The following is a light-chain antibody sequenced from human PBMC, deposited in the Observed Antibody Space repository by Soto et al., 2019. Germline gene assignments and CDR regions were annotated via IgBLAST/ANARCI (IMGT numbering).Light chain of an antibody. V-gene: IGKV1-27*01. CDR1: QDISND. CDR3: QKYRSWT. Sequence: DIQMTQSPPSLSASVGDRVTITCRASQDISNDLAWYQQKPGRAPNLLIYAASTLQSGVPSRFSGSGSGTDFTLTISSLQPEDVATYYCQKYRSWTFGQWTKVEVK. CDR2: AAS. J-gene: IGKJ1*01.